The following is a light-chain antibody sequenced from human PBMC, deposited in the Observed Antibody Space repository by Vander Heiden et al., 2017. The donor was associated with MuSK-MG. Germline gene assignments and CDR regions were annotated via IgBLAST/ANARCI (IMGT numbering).Light chain of an antibody. CDR1: SHNTGSND. J-gene: IGLJ3*02. V-gene: IGLV1-51*02. CDR3: GTWDSSLTGVV. Sequence: QSVLTQPPSVSPAPGQKVPISCSGGSHNTGSNDVSCYQLLPGTAPKLLIYANHKRPSGTPDRFSGSKSGTAATLGITRLQTGDEADYYCGTWDSSLTGVVFGGGTKLTVL. CDR2: ANH.